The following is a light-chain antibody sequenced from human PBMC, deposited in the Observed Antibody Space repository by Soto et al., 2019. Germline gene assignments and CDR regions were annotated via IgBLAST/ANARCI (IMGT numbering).Light chain of an antibody. CDR1: SSDVGSYNR. Sequence: QSALTQPPSVSGSPGQSVTISCTGTSSDVGSYNRVSWYQQPPGTAPKLMIYEVSNRPSGVPDRFSGSKSGNTASLTISGLQAEDEADYHCSSYTSSNTWVFGGGTKVTVL. J-gene: IGLJ3*02. CDR2: EVS. V-gene: IGLV2-18*02. CDR3: SSYTSSNTWV.